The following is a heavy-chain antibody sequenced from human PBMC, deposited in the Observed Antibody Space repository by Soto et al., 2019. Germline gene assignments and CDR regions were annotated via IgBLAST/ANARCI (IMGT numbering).Heavy chain of an antibody. V-gene: IGHV1-69*08. CDR3: AREHIVVVTATNWFDP. CDR2: IIPILGIA. CDR1: GGTFSSYT. Sequence: QVQLVQSGAEVKKPGSSVKVSCKASGGTFSSYTISWVRQAPGQGLEWMGRIIPILGIANYAQKFQGRVTITAAKSTSTAYMELSSLRSEDTAVYYCAREHIVVVTATNWFDPWGQGTLVTVSS. J-gene: IGHJ5*02. D-gene: IGHD2-21*02.